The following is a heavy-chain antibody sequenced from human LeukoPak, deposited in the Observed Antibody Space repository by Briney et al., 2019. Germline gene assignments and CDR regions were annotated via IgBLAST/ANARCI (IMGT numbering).Heavy chain of an antibody. Sequence: SVKVSCKASGGTFSSYAISWVRQAPGQGLEWMGGIIPIFGTANYAQKFQGRVTITADESTSTAYMELSSLRSEDTAVYYCARMYSSGWFSDYWAREPWSPSPQ. V-gene: IGHV1-69*13. CDR3: ARMYSSGWFSDY. CDR1: GGTFSSYA. CDR2: IIPIFGTA. J-gene: IGHJ4*02. D-gene: IGHD6-19*01.